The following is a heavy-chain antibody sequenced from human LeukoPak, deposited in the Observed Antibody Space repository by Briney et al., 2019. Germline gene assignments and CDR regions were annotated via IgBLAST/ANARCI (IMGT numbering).Heavy chain of an antibody. CDR3: ARDELTYYYDSSGYSA. J-gene: IGHJ5*02. Sequence: GASVKVSCKASGYTFTSYGISWVRQAPGQGLEWMGWISAYNGNTNYAQKLQGRVTMTTDTSTSTAYMELRSLRSDDTAVYYCARDELTYYYDSSGYSAWGQGTLLTVSS. V-gene: IGHV1-18*01. CDR2: ISAYNGNT. CDR1: GYTFTSYG. D-gene: IGHD3-22*01.